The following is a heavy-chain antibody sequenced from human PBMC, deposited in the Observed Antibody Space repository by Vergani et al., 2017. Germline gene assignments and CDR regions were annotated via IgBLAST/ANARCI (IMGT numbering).Heavy chain of an antibody. CDR3: ARSSGWYQPVGWFDP. D-gene: IGHD6-19*01. V-gene: IGHV1-69*06. CDR2: IIPIFGTA. Sequence: QVQLVQSGAEVKKPGSSVKVSCKASGGTFSSYAISWVRQAPGQGLEWMGGIIPIFGTANYAQKFQGRVRNTPYKSTSSAYMELGSLRAEDTAVYYCARSSGWYQPVGWFDPWGQGTLVTVSS. CDR1: GGTFSSYA. J-gene: IGHJ5*02.